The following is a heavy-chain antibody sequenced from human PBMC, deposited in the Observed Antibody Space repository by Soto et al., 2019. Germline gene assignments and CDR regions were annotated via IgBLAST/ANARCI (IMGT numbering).Heavy chain of an antibody. CDR1: GFTFSSYA. V-gene: IGHV3-64*04. CDR2: ISSNGGST. J-gene: IGHJ4*02. Sequence: PGGSLRLSCAASGFTFSSYAMHWVRQAPGKGLEYVSAISSNGGSTYYADSVKGRFTISRDNSKNTLYLQMNSLRAEDTAVYYCAKFGIDTAMVNGDYWGQGTLVTVSS. CDR3: AKFGIDTAMVNGDY. D-gene: IGHD5-18*01.